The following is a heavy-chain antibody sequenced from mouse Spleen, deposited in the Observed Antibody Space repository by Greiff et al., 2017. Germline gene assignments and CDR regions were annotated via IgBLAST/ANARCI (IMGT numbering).Heavy chain of an antibody. CDR1: GYTFTDYN. V-gene: IGHV1S29*02. CDR2: IYPYNGGT. Sequence: VQLQQSGPELVKPGASVKISCKASGYTFTDYNMHWVKQSHGKSLEWIGYIYPYNGGTGYNQKFKSKATLTVDNSSSTAYMELRSLTSEDSAVYYCARGIDYGYPYYFDYWGQGTTLTVSS. J-gene: IGHJ2*01. D-gene: IGHD1-2*01. CDR3: ARGIDYGYPYYFDY.